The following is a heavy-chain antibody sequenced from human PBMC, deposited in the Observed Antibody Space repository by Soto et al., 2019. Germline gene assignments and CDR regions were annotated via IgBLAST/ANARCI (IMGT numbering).Heavy chain of an antibody. V-gene: IGHV1-69*13. J-gene: IGHJ4*02. Sequence: ASVKVSCKASGGTFSSYAISWVRQAPGQGLEWMGGIIPIFGTANYAQKFQGRVTITADESTSTAYMELSSLRSEDTAVYYCAIAARKAYRPFDYWGQGTLVTVSS. CDR3: AIAARKAYRPFDY. CDR1: GGTFSSYA. CDR2: IIPIFGTA. D-gene: IGHD6-6*01.